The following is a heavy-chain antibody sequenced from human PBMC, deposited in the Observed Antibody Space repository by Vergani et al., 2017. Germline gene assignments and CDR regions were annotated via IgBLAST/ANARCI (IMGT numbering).Heavy chain of an antibody. Sequence: QVQLVESGGGVVQPGRSLRLSCAASGFTFSSYAMHWVRQAPGKGLEWVAVISYDGSNKYYADSVKGRFTISRDNSKNTLYLQMNSLRAEDTAVYYCARDLDGLGYQLPGILDYWGQGTLVTVSS. V-gene: IGHV3-30-3*01. CDR3: ARDLDGLGYQLPGILDY. CDR1: GFTFSSYA. J-gene: IGHJ4*02. D-gene: IGHD2-2*01. CDR2: ISYDGSNK.